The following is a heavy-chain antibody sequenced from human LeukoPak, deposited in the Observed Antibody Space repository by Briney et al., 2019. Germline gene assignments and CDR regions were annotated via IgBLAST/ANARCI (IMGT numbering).Heavy chain of an antibody. Sequence: PGGSLRLSCAASGFTFSNYAMNWVRQPPGKGLEWVSAISGSGANTYYADSVKGRFTISRDNSKNTLYLQMNILRAEDSAVFYCAKGRSSGYPEWYFDLWGRGTLVTVSS. V-gene: IGHV3-23*01. J-gene: IGHJ2*01. CDR2: ISGSGANT. CDR3: AKGRSSGYPEWYFDL. CDR1: GFTFSNYA. D-gene: IGHD3-22*01.